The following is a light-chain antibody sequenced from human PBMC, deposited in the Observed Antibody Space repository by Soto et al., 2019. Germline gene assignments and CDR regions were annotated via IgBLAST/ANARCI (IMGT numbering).Light chain of an antibody. CDR1: CSDVGGYNY. V-gene: IGLV2-14*01. CDR2: DVT. CDR3: ISYTSSSTLEV. Sequence: QSALTQPASVSGSPGQSITISCTGTCSDVGGYNYVSWYQQHPGKAPKLMIFDVTYRPSGVSNRFSGSKSGNTASLTISGLQPEDEADYYCISYTSSSTLEVFGGGTKLTVL. J-gene: IGLJ2*01.